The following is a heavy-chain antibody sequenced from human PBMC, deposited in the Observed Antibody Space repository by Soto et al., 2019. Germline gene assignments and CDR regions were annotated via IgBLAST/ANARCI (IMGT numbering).Heavy chain of an antibody. CDR1: GGSTNTFY. V-gene: IGHV4-4*07. J-gene: IGHJ4*02. D-gene: IGHD5-12*01. CDR2: IFSSGST. Sequence: SETLSLTCTVSGGSTNTFYWSWVRQPAGKGLEWIGRIFSSGSTSFNPSLESRVAMSVDTSKNHFSLNLSSVTAADMTVYYCAREGSYSAYNFAHGIQLWSFDFWGQGALVTVSS. CDR3: AREGSYSAYNFAHGIQLWSFDF.